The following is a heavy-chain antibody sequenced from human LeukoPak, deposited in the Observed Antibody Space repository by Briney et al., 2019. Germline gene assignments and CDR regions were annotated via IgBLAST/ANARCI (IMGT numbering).Heavy chain of an antibody. V-gene: IGHV4-34*01. J-gene: IGHJ3*02. CDR2: INHSGST. CDR3: AGEQQLDDAFDI. Sequence: PSETLPLTCAVYGGSFSGYYWGWIRQPPGKGLEWIGEINHSGSTNYNPSLKSRVTISVDTSKNQFSLKLSSVTAADTAVYYCAGEQQLDDAFDIWGQGTMVTVSS. D-gene: IGHD6-13*01. CDR1: GGSFSGYY.